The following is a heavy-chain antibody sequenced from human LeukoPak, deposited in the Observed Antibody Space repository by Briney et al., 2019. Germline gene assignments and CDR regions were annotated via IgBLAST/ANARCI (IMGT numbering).Heavy chain of an antibody. J-gene: IGHJ3*02. CDR1: GGTFSSYP. Sequence: SVKVSCKASGGTFSSYPISRVRQAPGQGLEWMGGIIPIFGTANYAQKFQGRVTITADESTSTAYMELSSLRSEDTAVYYCARGHYGSGSYDAFDIWGQGTMVTVSS. V-gene: IGHV1-69*13. D-gene: IGHD3-10*01. CDR3: ARGHYGSGSYDAFDI. CDR2: IIPIFGTA.